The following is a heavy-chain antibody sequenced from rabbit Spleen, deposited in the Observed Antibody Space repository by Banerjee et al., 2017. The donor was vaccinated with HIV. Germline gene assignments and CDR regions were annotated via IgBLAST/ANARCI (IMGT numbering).Heavy chain of an antibody. V-gene: IGHV1S45*01. CDR3: ARDTATSFSTYGMDL. CDR1: GFSFDSGYV. J-gene: IGHJ6*01. Sequence: QEQLEESGGDLVKPEGSLTLTCTASGFSFDSGYVMCWVRQAPGKGLEWIACINTYTGRPVYASWTKGPFTISKAASTTVTLRMTRLTAADTATYFCARDTATSFSTYGMDLWGPGTLVTVS. CDR2: INTYTGRP. D-gene: IGHD1-1*01.